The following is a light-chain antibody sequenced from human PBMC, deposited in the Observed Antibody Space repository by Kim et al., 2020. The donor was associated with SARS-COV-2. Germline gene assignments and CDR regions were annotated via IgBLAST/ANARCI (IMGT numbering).Light chain of an antibody. CDR3: QSYDSSLSGYV. J-gene: IGLJ1*01. V-gene: IGLV1-40*01. CDR1: SSNIGAGFD. CDR2: DNT. Sequence: QRVTLSSTGSSSNIGAGFDVHWYQKLPGTAPKLLIFDNTNRPSGVPDRFSGSKSGTSASLAITGLQAEDEADYYCQSYDSSLSGYVFGTGTKVTVL.